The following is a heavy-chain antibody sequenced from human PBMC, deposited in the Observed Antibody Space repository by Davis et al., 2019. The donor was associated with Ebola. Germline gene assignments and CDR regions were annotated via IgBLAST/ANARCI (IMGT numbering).Heavy chain of an antibody. CDR1: GYTFTSYA. Sequence: ASVKVSCKASGYTFTSYAMHWVRQAPGQRLEWMGWINAGNGNTKYSQKFQGRVTITRDTSASTAYMELSSLRSEDTAVYYCAREGSSGWFSLRGMDVWGKGTTVTVSS. V-gene: IGHV1-3*01. CDR3: AREGSSGWFSLRGMDV. D-gene: IGHD6-19*01. CDR2: INAGNGNT. J-gene: IGHJ6*04.